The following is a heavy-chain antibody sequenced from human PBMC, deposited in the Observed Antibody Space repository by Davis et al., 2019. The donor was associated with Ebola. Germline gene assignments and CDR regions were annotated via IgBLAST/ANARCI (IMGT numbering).Heavy chain of an antibody. CDR1: GFTFSDYY. J-gene: IGHJ4*02. V-gene: IGHV3-11*04. D-gene: IGHD6-13*01. CDR2: ISSSGSTI. Sequence: PGGSLRLSCAASGFTFSDYYMSWIRQAPGKGLEWVSYISSSGSTIYYADSVKGRFTISRDNAKNSLYLQMNSLRAEDTAVYYCARGFSGYSSSWYSLPFDYWGQGTLVTVSS. CDR3: ARGFSGYSSSWYSLPFDY.